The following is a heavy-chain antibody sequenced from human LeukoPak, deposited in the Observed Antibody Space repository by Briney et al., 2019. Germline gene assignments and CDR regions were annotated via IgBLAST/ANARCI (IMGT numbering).Heavy chain of an antibody. Sequence: ASVKVSCKAYGYKFRDHYIHWVRQAPGQGLEYLGWINPNSGDTNYVQKFQGRVTLTRDTSIDTAYLHLDSLTSDYTAVYFCARGYFGDYVLDTWGQGSRVTVTS. CDR2: INPNSGDT. J-gene: IGHJ5*02. CDR3: ARGYFGDYVLDT. D-gene: IGHD4-17*01. CDR1: GYKFRDHY. V-gene: IGHV1-2*02.